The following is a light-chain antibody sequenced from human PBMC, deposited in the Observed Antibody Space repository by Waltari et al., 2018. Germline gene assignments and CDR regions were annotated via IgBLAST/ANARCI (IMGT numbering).Light chain of an antibody. CDR3: QHYVRLPVT. Sequence: EIVLTQSPGTLSLSPGERATLSCRASQSFTRDLARYPHKPGQAPRLLIYDASTRAAGIADRFSGSGFGTDFTLTISRLEPEDSAVYYCQHYVRLPVTFGQGTKVEIK. CDR1: QSFTRD. V-gene: IGKV3-20*01. CDR2: DAS. J-gene: IGKJ1*01.